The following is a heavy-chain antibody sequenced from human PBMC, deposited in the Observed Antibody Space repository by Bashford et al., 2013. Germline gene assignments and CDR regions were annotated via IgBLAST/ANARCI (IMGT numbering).Heavy chain of an antibody. Sequence: SVKVSCKASGGTFSSYVINWVRQAPGQGLEWMGGIIPIFGTASYAHNLQGRVTITADESTSTAYMELSSLRSEDTAVYYCARDQGWNTPLDYWGQGTLVTVSS. CDR3: ARDQGWNTPLDY. CDR2: IIPIFGTA. CDR1: GGTFSSYV. D-gene: IGHD2-15*01. V-gene: IGHV1-69*13. J-gene: IGHJ4*02.